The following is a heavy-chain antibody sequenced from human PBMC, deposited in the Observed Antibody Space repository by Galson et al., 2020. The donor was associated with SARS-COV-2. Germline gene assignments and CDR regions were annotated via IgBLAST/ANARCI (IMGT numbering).Heavy chain of an antibody. CDR1: GFNFNNYW. Sequence: TGGSLSLSCEASGFNFNNYWMTWVRQAPGKGLEWVANIKQDGNEKYYVDSVKGRFTIYRDNAENSLFLHMNSMRPEDTAVYYCATEPRTFTVDQKFSYCAWDVGGRGTTVTVSS. CDR2: IKQDGNEK. J-gene: IGHJ6*02. D-gene: IGHD3-10*01. V-gene: IGHV3-7*01. CDR3: ATEPRTFTVDQKFSYCAWDV.